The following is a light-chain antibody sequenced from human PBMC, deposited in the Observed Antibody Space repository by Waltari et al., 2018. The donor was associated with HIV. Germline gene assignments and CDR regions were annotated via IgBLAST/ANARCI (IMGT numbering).Light chain of an antibody. CDR1: QSIGLW. CDR3: QQYSSYWT. CDR2: KVS. J-gene: IGKJ1*01. Sequence: DIQMTQSPSTLSASVGDRVTITCRASQSIGLWLAWYQQKPGKSPNLLIDKVSSLQNGVPSRFSGSGSGTDFTLTISSLQPDDFATYYCQQYSSYWTFGQGTKVEIQ. V-gene: IGKV1-5*03.